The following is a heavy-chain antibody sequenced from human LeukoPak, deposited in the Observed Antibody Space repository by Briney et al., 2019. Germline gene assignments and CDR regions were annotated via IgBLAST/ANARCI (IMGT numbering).Heavy chain of an antibody. CDR1: GYTFTGYY. V-gene: IGHV1-2*02. CDR2: INPNSGGT. Sequence: ASVKVPCKASGYTFTGYYMHWVRQAPGQGLEWMGWINPNSGGTNYAQKFQGRVTMTRDTSISTAYMELSRLRSDDTAVYYCARIVGTIFGVVLDAFDIWGQGTMVTVSS. D-gene: IGHD3-3*01. CDR3: ARIVGTIFGVVLDAFDI. J-gene: IGHJ3*02.